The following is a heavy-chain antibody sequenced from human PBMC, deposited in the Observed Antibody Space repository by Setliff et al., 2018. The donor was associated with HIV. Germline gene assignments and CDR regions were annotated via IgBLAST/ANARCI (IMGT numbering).Heavy chain of an antibody. D-gene: IGHD3-3*01. Sequence: SETLSLTCTVSGGSISSSNYYWGWIRQPPGKGLEWIGSIYSSGSTYYQPSLQGRVSMSIDSSKNHFSLSLRYVTAADTAVYYCARSFSGRYFWSGYYTGPDPKGENAFDIWGQGTMVTVSS. V-gene: IGHV4-39*02. J-gene: IGHJ3*02. CDR3: ARSFSGRYFWSGYYTGPDPKGENAFDI. CDR2: IYSSGST. CDR1: GGSISSSNYY.